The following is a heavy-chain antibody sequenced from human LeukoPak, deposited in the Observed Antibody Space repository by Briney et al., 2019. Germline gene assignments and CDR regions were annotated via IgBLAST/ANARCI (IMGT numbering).Heavy chain of an antibody. CDR2: IYHSGST. CDR3: ARARYSNNWYFDAFDM. V-gene: IGHV4-38-2*01. CDR1: GYSISSGYY. Sequence: NASETLSLTCAVSGYSISSGYYWGWIRQPPGKGLEWIGTIYHSGSTYYNPSLKSRVTISVDTSKNQFSLKLSSVTAADTAVYYCARARYSNNWYFDAFDMWGQGTMVAVSS. D-gene: IGHD6-13*01. J-gene: IGHJ3*02.